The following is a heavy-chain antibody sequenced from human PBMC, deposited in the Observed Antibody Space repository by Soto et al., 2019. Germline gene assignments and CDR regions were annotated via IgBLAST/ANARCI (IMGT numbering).Heavy chain of an antibody. Sequence: GGSLRLSCAASGFTFSSYAMSWVRQAPGKGLEWVSAISGSGGSTYYADSVKGRFTISRDNSKNTLYLQMNSLRAGDTAVYYCAKERAVAGASTAHNHEGDAFDIWGQGTMVTVS. CDR2: ISGSGGST. CDR3: AKERAVAGASTAHNHEGDAFDI. CDR1: GFTFSSYA. V-gene: IGHV3-23*01. J-gene: IGHJ3*02. D-gene: IGHD6-19*01.